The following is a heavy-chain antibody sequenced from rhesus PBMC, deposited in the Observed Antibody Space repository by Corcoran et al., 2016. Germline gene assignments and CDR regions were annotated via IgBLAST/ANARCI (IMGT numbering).Heavy chain of an antibody. CDR2: IYVSSGST. CDR1: GYSISSGYD. Sequence: QVQLQESGPGVVKPSETLSLTCAVSGYSISSGYDWRWIRQPPGKGLDWIGFIYVSSGSTNYNPSRKNRVTISNDTSKNQFSLKLSSVTAADTAVNYCARSPIVGRVRSYFDDWGQGVLVTVSS. CDR3: ARSPIVGRVRSYFDD. J-gene: IGHJ4*01. V-gene: IGHV4-76*01. D-gene: IGHD5-24*01.